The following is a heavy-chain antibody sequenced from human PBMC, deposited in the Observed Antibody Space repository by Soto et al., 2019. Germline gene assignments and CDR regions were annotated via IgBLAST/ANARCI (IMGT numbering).Heavy chain of an antibody. Sequence: SETLSLTCGVSGDTISTGGYSWAWIRQPPGKALEWIGHTYHSGNTNYNPSLKSRVTISVDTSKNQFSLKLSSVTAADTAVYYCARAPRGNYGYPSYFDYWGQGTLVTVSS. V-gene: IGHV4-61*08. CDR1: GDTISTGGYS. J-gene: IGHJ4*02. CDR3: ARAPRGNYGYPSYFDY. D-gene: IGHD3-10*01. CDR2: TYHSGNT.